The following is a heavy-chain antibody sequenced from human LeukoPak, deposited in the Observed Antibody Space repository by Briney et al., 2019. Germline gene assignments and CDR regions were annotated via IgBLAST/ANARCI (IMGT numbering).Heavy chain of an antibody. CDR2: INHSGST. Sequence: SETLSLTCAVYGGSFSGYYWSWIRQPPGKGLEWIGEINHSGSTNYNPSLKSRVTISVDTSKNQFSLKLSSVTAADTAVYYCARVSEISPSYYYDSSGYYYFDYWGQGTLVTVSS. D-gene: IGHD3-22*01. CDR3: ARVSEISPSYYYDSSGYYYFDY. J-gene: IGHJ4*02. V-gene: IGHV4-34*01. CDR1: GGSFSGYY.